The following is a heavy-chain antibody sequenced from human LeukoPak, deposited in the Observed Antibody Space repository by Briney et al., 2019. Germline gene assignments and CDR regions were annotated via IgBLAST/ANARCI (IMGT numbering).Heavy chain of an antibody. D-gene: IGHD6-6*01. CDR3: ARGIAAIYYYYYYMDV. CDR2: IYYSGST. Sequence: SETLSPTCTVSGGSISSYYWSWIRQPPGKGLEWVGYIYYSGSTNYNPSLKGRVTISVDTSKNQFSLKLSSVTAADTAVYYCARGIAAIYYYYYYMDVWGKGTTVTVSS. J-gene: IGHJ6*03. V-gene: IGHV4-59*01. CDR1: GGSISSYY.